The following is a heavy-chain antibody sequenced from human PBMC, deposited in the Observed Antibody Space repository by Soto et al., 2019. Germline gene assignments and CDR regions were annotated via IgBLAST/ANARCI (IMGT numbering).Heavy chain of an antibody. V-gene: IGHV4-31*03. J-gene: IGHJ3*02. Sequence: LSLTCTVSGGSISSGGYYWSWIRQHPGKGLEWIGYIYYGGSTYYNPSLKSRVTISVDTSKNQFSLKLSSVTAADTAVYYCATRRAPTYFDIWGQGTMVTVSS. D-gene: IGHD2-2*01. CDR1: GGSISSGGYY. CDR3: ATRRAPTYFDI. CDR2: IYYGGST.